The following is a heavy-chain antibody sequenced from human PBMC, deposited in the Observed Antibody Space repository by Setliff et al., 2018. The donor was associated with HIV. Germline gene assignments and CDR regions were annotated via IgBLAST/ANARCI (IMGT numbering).Heavy chain of an antibody. V-gene: IGHV4-59*08. Sequence: SETLSLTCTVSGGSISNYYWSWIRQSPGKGLEWIGYISNTGNTKYNPSLKSRVTIAGDTSKNQFSLELTSVTAADTAVYYCARQGAGYYYDSSEYYTGNGFDFWGQGTLVTVSS. D-gene: IGHD3-22*01. J-gene: IGHJ3*01. CDR1: GGSISNYY. CDR2: ISNTGNT. CDR3: ARQGAGYYYDSSEYYTGNGFDF.